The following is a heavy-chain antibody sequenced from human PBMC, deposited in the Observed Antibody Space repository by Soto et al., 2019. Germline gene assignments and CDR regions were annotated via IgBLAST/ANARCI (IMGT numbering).Heavy chain of an antibody. CDR2: IFHNGNT. Sequence: QVQLQESGPGLVKPSGTLSLPCPVSGGSISSSNWWSWVRQPPGKGLEWIGEIFHNGNTYSNPSLTGRVTMSVDKSKNQFSLNLHSVTAADTAVYYYARRTSAMDVWGQGTTVTVSS. D-gene: IGHD2-2*01. CDR3: ARRTSAMDV. CDR1: GGSISSSNW. V-gene: IGHV4-4*02. J-gene: IGHJ6*02.